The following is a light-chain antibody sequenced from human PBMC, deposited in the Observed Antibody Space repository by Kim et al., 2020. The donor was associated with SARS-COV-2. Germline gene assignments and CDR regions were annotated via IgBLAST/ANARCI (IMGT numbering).Light chain of an antibody. J-gene: IGKJ2*01. CDR1: QTISTW. V-gene: IGKV1-5*03. CDR3: QQYDNYPYT. CDR2: EAS. Sequence: DIHLTQSPSTLSASVGDRVTITCRASQTISTWLAWYQQKAGKAPKLLIYEASSSESGVPSRFSGSGSGTEFTLTISSLQPDDFATYYCQQYDNYPYTFGQGTKLEIK.